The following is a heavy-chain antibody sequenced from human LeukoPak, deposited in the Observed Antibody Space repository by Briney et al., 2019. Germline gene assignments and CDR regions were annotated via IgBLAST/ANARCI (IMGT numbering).Heavy chain of an antibody. CDR1: GFTFSSHT. D-gene: IGHD3-22*01. J-gene: IGHJ4*02. CDR3: AKFDVRYGYYDSSGYYAPFDY. CDR2: IGGSGDST. Sequence: GGSLRLSCAASGFTFSSHTMSWVRQAPGKGLEWVSAIGGSGDSTYYADSVKGRFTISRDNSKDTLYLQMNSLRAEDTAVYYCAKFDVRYGYYDSSGYYAPFDYWGQGTLVTVSS. V-gene: IGHV3-23*01.